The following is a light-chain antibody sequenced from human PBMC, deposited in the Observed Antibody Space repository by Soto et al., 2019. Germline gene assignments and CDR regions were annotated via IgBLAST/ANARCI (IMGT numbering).Light chain of an antibody. J-gene: IGLJ2*01. V-gene: IGLV2-14*03. CDR1: SSDVGRYNY. Sequence: QPVLTQPASVSGSLGQSITISCTGTSSDVGRYNYVSWYQQHPGKAPKLMIYDVSHRPSGVSNRFSGSKSGNSASLTISGLQAEDEGDYYCTSYTTSSTVVFGGGTKLTVL. CDR3: TSYTTSSTVV. CDR2: DVS.